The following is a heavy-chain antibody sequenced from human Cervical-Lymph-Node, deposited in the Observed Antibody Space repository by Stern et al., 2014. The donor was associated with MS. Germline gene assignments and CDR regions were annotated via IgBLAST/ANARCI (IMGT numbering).Heavy chain of an antibody. Sequence: QVQLVQSGAEVKKPGASVKVSCKASGYTFTSYDINWVRQATGQGPEWMGWANPYSGNTGYAQKFQGRVIMTRDTSISTAYMELTSLKSDDTAMYYCATVSRDCSSASCYNYWGQGTLVTVSS. CDR3: ATVSRDCSSASCYNY. CDR1: GYTFTSYD. J-gene: IGHJ4*02. D-gene: IGHD2-2*02. V-gene: IGHV1-8*01. CDR2: ANPYSGNT.